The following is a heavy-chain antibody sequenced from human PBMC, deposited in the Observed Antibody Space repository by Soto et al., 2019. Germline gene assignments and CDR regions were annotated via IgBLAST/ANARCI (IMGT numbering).Heavy chain of an antibody. Sequence: PGGSLRLSCAASGFTFSSYAMHWVRQAPGKGLEWVAIISYDGSNKYYADSVKGRFTISRDNSKNTLYLQMNSLRAEDTAVYYCARALVIRYGMDVWGQGTTVTVSS. CDR1: GFTFSSYA. J-gene: IGHJ6*02. V-gene: IGHV3-30-3*01. CDR3: ARALVIRYGMDV. CDR2: ISYDGSNK. D-gene: IGHD3-9*01.